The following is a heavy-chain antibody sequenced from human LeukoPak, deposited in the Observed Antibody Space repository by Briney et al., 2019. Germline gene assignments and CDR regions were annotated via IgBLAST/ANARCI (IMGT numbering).Heavy chain of an antibody. CDR3: AKVGSRAKQADY. CDR1: GFTFSSYG. J-gene: IGHJ4*02. CDR2: ISYDGSNK. Sequence: GRSLRLSCAASGFTFSSYGMHWVRQAPGKGLEWVAVISYDGSNKYYADSVKGRCTISRDNSKNTLYLQMNSLREEDTSVSYCAKVGSRAKQADYSGQGTLVTVSS. V-gene: IGHV3-30*18. D-gene: IGHD3-16*01.